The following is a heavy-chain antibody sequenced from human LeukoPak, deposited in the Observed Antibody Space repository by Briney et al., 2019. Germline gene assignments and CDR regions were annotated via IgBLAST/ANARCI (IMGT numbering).Heavy chain of an antibody. CDR3: ARDGVSSSSDFDC. CDR1: GFTFGAYW. CDR2: IKEDGSEK. D-gene: IGHD6-6*01. Sequence: GGSLRLSCGASGFTFGAYWMYWVRQAPGKGLEWVGCIKEDGSEKHYADSVKGRFTISRDNAKNSLFLQMNSLRVEDTAVYYCARDGVSSSSDFDCWGQGTLVTVS. J-gene: IGHJ4*02. V-gene: IGHV3-7*01.